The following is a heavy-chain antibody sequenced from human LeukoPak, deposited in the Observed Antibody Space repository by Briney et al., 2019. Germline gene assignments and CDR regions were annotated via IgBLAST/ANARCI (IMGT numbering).Heavy chain of an antibody. D-gene: IGHD4-17*01. V-gene: IGHV4-38-2*02. J-gene: IGHJ5*02. CDR1: GYSIISGYY. CDR3: ARGGTTVTTNNWFDP. Sequence: PSETVSLTCTVSGYSIISGYYWGWIRQRPGKGLEWIGSIYHSGSTYYNPSLKSRVTISVDTSKNQFSLKLSSVTAADTAVYYCARGGTTVTTNNWFDPWGQGTLVTVSS. CDR2: IYHSGST.